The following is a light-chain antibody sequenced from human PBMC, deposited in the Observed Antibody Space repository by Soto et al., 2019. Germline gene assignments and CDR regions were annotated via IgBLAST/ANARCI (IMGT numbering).Light chain of an antibody. J-gene: IGKJ3*01. CDR1: QSVTVNS. CDR2: AAS. CDR3: QQYGDSPLT. V-gene: IGKV3-20*01. Sequence: EILLTQSPSTLSLSPGEGVTLSCRASQSVTVNSLAWYQQKPGQAPRLLIYAASTRAAAVPARFTGSGSGTDFALTISRLEPEDFGVYYCQQYGDSPLTSGHGTKVDIK.